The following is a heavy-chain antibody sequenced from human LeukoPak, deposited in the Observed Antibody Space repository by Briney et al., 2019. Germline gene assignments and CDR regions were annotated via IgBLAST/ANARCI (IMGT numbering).Heavy chain of an antibody. D-gene: IGHD3-3*01. CDR1: DYSISSGNY. Sequence: SETLSLTCAVSDYSISSGNYWGWIRQPPGKGLEWIGSVYHSGSTHYSPSLKSRVTIAVDTSKNQFSLKLSSVTAADTAVYYCASRSITIFGEDFDPWGQGTLVTVSS. V-gene: IGHV4-38-2*01. CDR3: ASRSITIFGEDFDP. CDR2: VYHSGST. J-gene: IGHJ5*02.